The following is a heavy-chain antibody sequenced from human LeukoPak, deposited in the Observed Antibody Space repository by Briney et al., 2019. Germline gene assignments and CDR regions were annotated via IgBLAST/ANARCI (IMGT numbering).Heavy chain of an antibody. D-gene: IGHD4-17*01. Sequence: SETLSLTCAVSGYSISSGDYWGWIRPPPGKGLEWIGSVYYSGSTHYNPSLKSRVTISVDRSRNQFSLRLSSVTAADTAVYYCARSSTVTSPSTGYFDYWGQGTLATVSS. CDR3: ARSSTVTSPSTGYFDY. CDR1: GYSISSGDY. J-gene: IGHJ4*02. CDR2: VYYSGST. V-gene: IGHV4-38-2*01.